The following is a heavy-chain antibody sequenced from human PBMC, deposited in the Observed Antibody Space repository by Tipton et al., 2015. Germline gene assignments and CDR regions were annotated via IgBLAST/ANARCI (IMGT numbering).Heavy chain of an antibody. D-gene: IGHD3-9*01. CDR2: ISHSGNT. CDR3: ACQDYDSLTRDYQTVDY. Sequence: GLVKPSGTLALTCGVSAYSISSDYYWGWIRQPPGKGLEWIGSISHSGNTYYNPSLKSRITMSRDTSKNQFSLKLTSVTAADTAVYYCACQDYDSLTRDYQTVDYWGQGTLVTVSS. V-gene: IGHV4-38-2*01. CDR1: AYSISSDYY. J-gene: IGHJ4*02.